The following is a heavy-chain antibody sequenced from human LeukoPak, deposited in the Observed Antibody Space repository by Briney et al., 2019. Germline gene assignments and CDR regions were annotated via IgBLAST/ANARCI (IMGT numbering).Heavy chain of an antibody. Sequence: GASVKVSCKTSGYSENFYGITGVRQVAGQGLEWMGWISAQHGQTEYAPNSQDRGTMTTDTDTNTAYMELRSLRADDTAVYYCAGSLGYCTSNVCYLKYWGQGTLVTVSS. CDR1: GYSENFYG. V-gene: IGHV1-18*01. CDR2: ISAQHGQT. D-gene: IGHD2-8*01. J-gene: IGHJ4*02. CDR3: AGSLGYCTSNVCYLKY.